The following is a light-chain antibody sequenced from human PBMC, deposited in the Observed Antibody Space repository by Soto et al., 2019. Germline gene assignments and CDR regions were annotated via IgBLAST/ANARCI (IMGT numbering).Light chain of an antibody. Sequence: EIVMTQSPATLSVSPGERATLSCRASQSVSSNLAWYQQKPGQAPRLLIYGASTRATGIPARFSGSGSGTEFTLTISSLLSEDCAVYYCQQYNNWPRTFGQGTRLEIK. CDR2: GAS. CDR3: QQYNNWPRT. V-gene: IGKV3-15*01. J-gene: IGKJ2*01. CDR1: QSVSSN.